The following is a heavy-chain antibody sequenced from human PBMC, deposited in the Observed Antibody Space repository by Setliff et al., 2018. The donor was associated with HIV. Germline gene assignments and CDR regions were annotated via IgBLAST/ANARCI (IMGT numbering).Heavy chain of an antibody. CDR1: GGSISSSSYY. Sequence: SETPSLTCTVSGGSISSSSYYWGWIRQPPGKGLEWIGSIYYSGSTYFNPSLKSRVTISVDTSKNQFSLKLSSVTAADTAVYYCARLWFGELLYDYWGQGTLVTVSS. CDR2: IYYSGST. J-gene: IGHJ4*02. V-gene: IGHV4-39*07. CDR3: ARLWFGELLYDY. D-gene: IGHD3-10*01.